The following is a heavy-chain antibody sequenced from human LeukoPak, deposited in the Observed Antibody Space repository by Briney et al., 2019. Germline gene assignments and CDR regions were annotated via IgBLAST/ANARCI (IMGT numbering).Heavy chain of an antibody. CDR1: GLIFSSYS. CDR2: ISSSSSYI. J-gene: IGHJ6*02. Sequence: GGSLRLSCAASGLIFSSYSMNWVRQAPGKGLEWVSAISSSSSYIYYADSVKGRFTISRDNAKNSLYLQMNSLRAEDTAVYYCARDNTVTTSYGMDVWGQGTTVTVSS. V-gene: IGHV3-21*01. CDR3: ARDNTVTTSYGMDV. D-gene: IGHD4-17*01.